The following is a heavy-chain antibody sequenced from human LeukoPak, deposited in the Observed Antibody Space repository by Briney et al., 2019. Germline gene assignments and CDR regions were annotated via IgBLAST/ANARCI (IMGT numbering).Heavy chain of an antibody. CDR3: AREPAYYDSSGYYSYYFDY. D-gene: IGHD3-22*01. CDR2: ISYDGSNK. Sequence: GGSLRLSCAASGFTFSSYAMSWVRQAPGKGLEWVAVISYDGSNKYYADSVKGRFTISRDNSKNTLYLQMNSLRAEDTAVYYCAREPAYYDSSGYYSYYFDYWGQGTLVTVSS. J-gene: IGHJ4*02. CDR1: GFTFSSYA. V-gene: IGHV3-30*04.